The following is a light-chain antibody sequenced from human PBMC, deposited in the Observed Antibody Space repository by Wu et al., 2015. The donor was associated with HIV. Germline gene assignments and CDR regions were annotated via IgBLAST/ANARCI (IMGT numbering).Light chain of an antibody. J-gene: IGKJ1*01. V-gene: IGKV3-11*01. CDR2: DAS. CDR1: QSVSSY. Sequence: EIVLTQSPATLSLSPGERATLSCRASQSVSSYLAWYQQKPGQAPRLLIYDASNRATGIPARFSGSGSGTDFTLTISSLEPEDFAVYYCQYYGRPPWTFGQGTKVEVK. CDR3: QYYGRPPWT.